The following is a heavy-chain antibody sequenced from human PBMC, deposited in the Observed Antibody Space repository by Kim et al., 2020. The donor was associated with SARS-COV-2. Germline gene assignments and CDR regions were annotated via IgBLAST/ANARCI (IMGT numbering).Heavy chain of an antibody. CDR3: ARDYYDSSGYYYVHYCMDD. Sequence: GGSLRLSCAASGFTFSSYEMNWVRQAPGKGLEWVSYISRSGSNIYYADSVKGRFTISRDNAKNSLYLQMNSLRAEDTAVYYCARDYYDSSGYYYVHYCMDDWGQGTTVTVSS. V-gene: IGHV3-48*03. D-gene: IGHD3-22*01. CDR2: ISRSGSNI. CDR1: GFTFSSYE. J-gene: IGHJ6*02.